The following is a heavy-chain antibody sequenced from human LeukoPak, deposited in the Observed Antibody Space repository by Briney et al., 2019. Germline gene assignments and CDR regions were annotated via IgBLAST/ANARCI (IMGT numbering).Heavy chain of an antibody. V-gene: IGHV3-7*03. D-gene: IGHD3-22*01. Sequence: SGGSLRLSCAVSGFTFSSYWMSWVRQAPGKGLEWVANIKEDGTEKYYQDSVKGRFTISRDNAKNSLYLQMNSLRAEDTAVYYCANAGDYYYDSSGYYYPPDYWGQGTLVTVSS. J-gene: IGHJ4*02. CDR1: GFTFSSYW. CDR2: IKEDGTEK. CDR3: ANAGDYYYDSSGYYYPPDY.